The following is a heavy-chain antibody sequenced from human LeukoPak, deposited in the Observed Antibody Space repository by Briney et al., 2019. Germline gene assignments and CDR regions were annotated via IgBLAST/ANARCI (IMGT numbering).Heavy chain of an antibody. CDR2: ISYDGSNK. CDR3: AREKDSGYAYGMDV. CDR1: VFTFSSYA. J-gene: IGHJ6*04. V-gene: IGHV3-30*04. D-gene: IGHD5-12*01. Sequence: PGGSLRLSCAASVFTFSSYAMHWVRQAPGKGLEWVAVISYDGSNKYYADSVKGRFTISRDNSKNTLYLQMNSLRAEDTAVYYCAREKDSGYAYGMDVWGKGTTVTVSS.